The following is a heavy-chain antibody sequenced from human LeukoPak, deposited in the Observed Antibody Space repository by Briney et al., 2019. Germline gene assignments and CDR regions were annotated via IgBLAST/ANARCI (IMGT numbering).Heavy chain of an antibody. V-gene: IGHV4-39*07. CDR3: VRVTTSSWFEGYFDY. CDR1: GGSISSSSYY. CDR2: IYYSGST. D-gene: IGHD6-13*01. J-gene: IGHJ4*02. Sequence: SETLSLTCTVSGGSISSSSYYWGWIRQPPGKGLEWIGSIYYSGSTYYNPSLKSRVTISVDTSKNQFSLKLSSVTAADTAVYFCVRVTTSSWFEGYFDYWGQGTLVTVSS.